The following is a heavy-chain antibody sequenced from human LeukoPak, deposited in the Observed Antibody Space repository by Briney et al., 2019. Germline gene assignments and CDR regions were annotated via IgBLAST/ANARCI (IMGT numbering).Heavy chain of an antibody. CDR2: IIPILGIA. J-gene: IGHJ4*02. CDR3: ARDLRNWNYNPDY. V-gene: IGHV1-69*04. D-gene: IGHD1-7*01. Sequence: LVKVSCKASGGTFSSYAISWVRQAPGQGLEWMGRIIPILGIANYAQKLQGRVTMTTDTSTSTAYMELRSLRSDDTAVYYCARDLRNWNYNPDYWGQGTLVTVSS. CDR1: GGTFSSYA.